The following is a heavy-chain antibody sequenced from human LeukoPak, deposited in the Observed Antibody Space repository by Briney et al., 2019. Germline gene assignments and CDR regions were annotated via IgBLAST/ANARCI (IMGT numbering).Heavy chain of an antibody. CDR2: IKQDGSEK. Sequence: GGSLILSCAASGFTFSSYWMSWVRQAPGKGLEWVANIKQDGSEKYYVDSVKGRFTISRDNAKNSLYLQMNSLRAEDTAVYYCARSLAVRGDPYYFDYWGQGTLVTVSS. CDR1: GFTFSSYW. V-gene: IGHV3-7*01. CDR3: ARSLAVRGDPYYFDY. D-gene: IGHD3-10*01. J-gene: IGHJ4*02.